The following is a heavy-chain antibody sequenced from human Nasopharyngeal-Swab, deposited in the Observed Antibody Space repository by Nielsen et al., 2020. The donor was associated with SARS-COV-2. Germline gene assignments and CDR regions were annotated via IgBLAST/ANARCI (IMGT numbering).Heavy chain of an antibody. CDR3: ARQYSVSYGDTFAI. CDR1: GFTVSSKY. D-gene: IGHD1-26*01. V-gene: IGHV3-66*04. Sequence: GGSLRLSCAASGFTVSSKYMTWIRQAPGNGLGWVSLIYTGGTTRHADSMKYIFTIYRDNSKNTLYLQMNSLRAEDTAVYYCARQYSVSYGDTFAIWGQGTMVTVSS. J-gene: IGHJ3*02. CDR2: IYTGGTT.